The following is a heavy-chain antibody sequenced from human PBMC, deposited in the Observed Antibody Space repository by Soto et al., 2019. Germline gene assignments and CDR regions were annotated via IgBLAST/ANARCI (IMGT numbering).Heavy chain of an antibody. CDR1: GFTLSSYA. D-gene: IGHD2-15*01. V-gene: IGHV3-23*01. CDR3: AKDIRQAGSCLDY. J-gene: IGHJ4*02. Sequence: EVQLLESGGGLVQPGGSLRLSCAASGFTLSSYAMSWVRQVPGKGLEWVSTISGSGASRYYAASVEGRFTISRDNSTNTMHLEMNSLRAEDTAAYYCAKDIRQAGSCLDYWGQGSLVTVSS. CDR2: ISGSGASR.